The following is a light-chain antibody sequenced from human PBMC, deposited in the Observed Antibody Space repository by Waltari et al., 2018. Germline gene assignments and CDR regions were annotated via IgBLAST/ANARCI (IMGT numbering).Light chain of an antibody. CDR1: QGINTY. V-gene: IGKV1-17*01. CDR3: LQYNSHPYS. Sequence: DIQMTQSPSSLSASAGESVTITCRASQGINTYLNWYQQKPGKAPRRLIYAASSLESGVPSRFSGSGSGTDFTLTISSLQPEDFATYYCLQYNSHPYSFGQGTKVEIK. J-gene: IGKJ2*03. CDR2: AAS.